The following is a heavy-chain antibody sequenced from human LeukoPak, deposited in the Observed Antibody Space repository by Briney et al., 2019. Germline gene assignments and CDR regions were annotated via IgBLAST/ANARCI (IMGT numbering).Heavy chain of an antibody. Sequence: GGSLRLSCAASGFTFSSYSMNWVRQAPGEGLEWVSSISSSSSYIYYADSVKGRFTISRDNAKNSLYLQMNSLRAEDTAVYYCARDEGYCSSTSCYRYFDYWGQGTLVTVSS. V-gene: IGHV3-21*01. D-gene: IGHD2-2*01. CDR3: ARDEGYCSSTSCYRYFDY. CDR1: GFTFSSYS. J-gene: IGHJ4*02. CDR2: ISSSSSYI.